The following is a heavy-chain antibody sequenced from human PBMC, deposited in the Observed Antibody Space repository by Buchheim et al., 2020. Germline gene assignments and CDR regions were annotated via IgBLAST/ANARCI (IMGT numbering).Heavy chain of an antibody. D-gene: IGHD3-10*01. Sequence: EVQLVESGGGLVQPGGSLRLSCAASGFTFSSYGMSWVGQAPGRGLEWVANIKEDGSEKYYVDSVKAGITISRDTAKNSLYLKMNSLRAEDTAVYYCARGDKVGSVDPWGQGTL. CDR1: GFTFSSYG. J-gene: IGHJ5*02. CDR2: IKEDGSEK. CDR3: ARGDKVGSVDP. V-gene: IGHV3-7*01.